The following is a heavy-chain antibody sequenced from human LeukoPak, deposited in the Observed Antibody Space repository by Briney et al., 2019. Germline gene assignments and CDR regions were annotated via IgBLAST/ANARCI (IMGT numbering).Heavy chain of an antibody. Sequence: KPGGSLRHSCAASGFTFSDYYMSWIRQAPGKGLEWVSYISSSGSTIYYADSVKGRFTISRDNAKNSLYLQMNSLRAEDTAVYYCARDFPADIVLMVYGFDYWGQGTLVTVSS. CDR1: GFTFSDYY. D-gene: IGHD2-8*01. CDR2: ISSSGSTI. J-gene: IGHJ4*02. CDR3: ARDFPADIVLMVYGFDY. V-gene: IGHV3-11*04.